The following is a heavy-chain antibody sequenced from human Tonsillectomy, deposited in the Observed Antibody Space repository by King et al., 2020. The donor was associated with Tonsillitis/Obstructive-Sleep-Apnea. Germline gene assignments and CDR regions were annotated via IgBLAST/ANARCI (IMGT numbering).Heavy chain of an antibody. Sequence: VQLVESGAEVKKPGASVKVSCKASGYTFTGNYMHWVRQAPGQGLEWMGWINPNSGSTNYAQKFQGWVTMTRDTPISPAYTELSRLRSDDTAVYYCARGPNYDFWSGDNWFDPWGQGTLVTVSS. D-gene: IGHD3-3*01. CDR2: INPNSGST. V-gene: IGHV1-2*04. J-gene: IGHJ5*02. CDR3: ARGPNYDFWSGDNWFDP. CDR1: GYTFTGNY.